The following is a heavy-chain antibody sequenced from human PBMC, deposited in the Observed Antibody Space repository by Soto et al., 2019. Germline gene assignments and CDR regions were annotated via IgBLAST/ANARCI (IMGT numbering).Heavy chain of an antibody. Sequence: EVQLVESGGGLVKPGGSLRLSCAASGFSFSDAWLNWVRQAPGKGLEWVGRVKSKTDGETAGYATFVKGRFTISRDDSKNALYLQMNSLKTEDTAVYYCAAERAYFHDSNGYLSIDFWGQGTLVTVSS. D-gene: IGHD3-22*01. J-gene: IGHJ4*02. V-gene: IGHV3-15*07. CDR1: GFSFSDAW. CDR2: VKSKTDGETA. CDR3: AAERAYFHDSNGYLSIDF.